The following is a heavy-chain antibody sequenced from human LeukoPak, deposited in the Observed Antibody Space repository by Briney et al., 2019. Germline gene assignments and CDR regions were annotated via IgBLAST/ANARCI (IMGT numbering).Heavy chain of an antibody. V-gene: IGHV4-39*07. CDR2: IYYSGST. Sequence: TASETLSLTCTVSGGSISSSSYYWGWIRQPPGKGLEWIGSIYYSGSTYYNPSLKSRVTISVDTSKNQFSLKLSSVTAADTAVYYCARVPDGYNSLGIVIWGQGTLVTVSS. J-gene: IGHJ4*02. CDR1: GGSISSSSYY. CDR3: ARVPDGYNSLGIVI. D-gene: IGHD5-24*01.